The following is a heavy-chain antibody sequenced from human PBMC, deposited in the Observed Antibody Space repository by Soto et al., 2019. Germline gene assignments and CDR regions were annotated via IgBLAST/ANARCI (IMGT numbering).Heavy chain of an antibody. V-gene: IGHV4-39*07. D-gene: IGHD3-10*01. CDR1: GGSISSYY. CDR3: ARDSHFYGSGSYLGIDY. Sequence: SETLSLTCTVSGGSISSYYWGWIRQPPGKGLEWIGSIYYSGSTYYNPSLKSRVTISVDTAKNQFSLKLSSVTAADTAVYYCARDSHFYGSGSYLGIDYSGQGTLVTVSS. J-gene: IGHJ4*02. CDR2: IYYSGST.